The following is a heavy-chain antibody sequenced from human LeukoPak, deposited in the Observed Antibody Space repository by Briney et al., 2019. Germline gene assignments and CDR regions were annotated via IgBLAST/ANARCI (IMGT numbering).Heavy chain of an antibody. CDR2: IKRGGST. V-gene: IGHV3-15*01. CDR3: KWERTVYYSLDV. J-gene: IGHJ6*02. Sequence: GGSLRLSCAASGFTVSSNYMTWVRQAPGKGLEWLGRIKRGGSTDYAVPVNNRFTISRDDSKSTIYLQINGLKTEDTAVYYCKWERTVYYSLDVWGQGTTVTVSS. CDR1: GFTVSSNY. D-gene: IGHD1-26*01.